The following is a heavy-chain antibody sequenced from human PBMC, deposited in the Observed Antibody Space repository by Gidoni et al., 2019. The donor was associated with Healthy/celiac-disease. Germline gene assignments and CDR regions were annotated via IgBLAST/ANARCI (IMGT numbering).Heavy chain of an antibody. CDR1: GGTFSTYA. Sequence: QVQLVQSGAEVKKPGSSVKVSCKASGGTFSTYAISWVRQAPGQGLEWMGGSVPIFGTANYAQKFQGRVTITADESTSTAYMELSSLRSEDTAVYYCARPNYYDSSGYFDYWGQGTLVTVSS. CDR3: ARPNYYDSSGYFDY. CDR2: SVPIFGTA. V-gene: IGHV1-69*01. D-gene: IGHD3-22*01. J-gene: IGHJ4*02.